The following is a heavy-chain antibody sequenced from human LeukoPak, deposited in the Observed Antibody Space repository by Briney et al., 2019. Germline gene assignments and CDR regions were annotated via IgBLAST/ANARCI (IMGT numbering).Heavy chain of an antibody. CDR3: ARQSYGGAYYFFGY. CDR1: SGSISGYY. J-gene: IGHJ4*02. CDR2: IFYSGST. D-gene: IGHD1-26*01. Sequence: SETLSLTCTVSSGSISGYYWTWSRQPPGKGLEWIGNIFYSGSTNYNPSLKSRVTISLDTSKKQFSLKLTSVTAADTAVYYCARQSYGGAYYFFGYWGQGTLVAVSS. V-gene: IGHV4-59*08.